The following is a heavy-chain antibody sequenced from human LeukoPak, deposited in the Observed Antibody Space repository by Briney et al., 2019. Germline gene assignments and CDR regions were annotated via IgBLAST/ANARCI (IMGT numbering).Heavy chain of an antibody. CDR1: GGSFSGYY. CDR2: INHSGST. V-gene: IGHV4-34*01. D-gene: IGHD3-3*01. J-gene: IGHJ3*02. Sequence: SETLSLTCAVYGGSFSGYYWSWIRQPPGKGLEWIGEINHSGSTNYNPSLKSRVTISVDTSKNQFSLKLSSVTAADTAVYYCARQSRDFWSGYYPPRGAFDIWGQGTMVTVSS. CDR3: ARQSRDFWSGYYPPRGAFDI.